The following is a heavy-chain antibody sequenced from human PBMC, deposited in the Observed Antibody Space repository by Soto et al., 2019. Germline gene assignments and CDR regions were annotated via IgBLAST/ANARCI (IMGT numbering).Heavy chain of an antibody. V-gene: IGHV1-18*01. CDR1: GYTFSNYG. CDR3: ARVVPGAEAWFGP. CDR2: ISLYSDGA. J-gene: IGHJ5*02. Sequence: GASVKVSCKASGYTFSNYGITWVRQAPGQPLEWLGWISLYSDGANYAQKFQGRVSMTTDTSTTTAYMELRSLRSDDTAVYYCARVVPGAEAWFGPWGQGTLVTVSS. D-gene: IGHD2-2*01.